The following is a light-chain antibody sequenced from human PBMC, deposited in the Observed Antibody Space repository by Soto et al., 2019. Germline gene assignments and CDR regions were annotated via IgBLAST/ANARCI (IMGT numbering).Light chain of an antibody. J-gene: IGKJ4*01. CDR1: QSISGW. CDR3: QQYYSYSPLT. Sequence: DIQMTQSPSTLSASVGDRVTISCRASQSISGWLAWYQQKPGKAPKLLIFDVSSLERGVPSRFSGSGSGTEFTLTVSSLQPDDFTTYYCQQYYSYSPLTFGGGTKVDIK. CDR2: DVS. V-gene: IGKV1-5*01.